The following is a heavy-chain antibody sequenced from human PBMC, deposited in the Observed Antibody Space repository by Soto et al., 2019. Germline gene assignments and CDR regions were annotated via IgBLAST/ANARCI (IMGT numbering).Heavy chain of an antibody. D-gene: IGHD6-6*01. V-gene: IGHV3-64*01. CDR1: GFTLSGYA. CDR3: ARRARPDFYYMDV. J-gene: IGHJ6*03. Sequence: EVQLAESGGGLAQPGGSLRLSCAASGFTLSGYAMDWVRQAPGKGLEYVSGIRSNGVGTYYANSVQGTFTISRDNSKNTVYLQMGSLRTEDMAVYYCARRARPDFYYMDVWGKGTTVTVS. CDR2: IRSNGVGT.